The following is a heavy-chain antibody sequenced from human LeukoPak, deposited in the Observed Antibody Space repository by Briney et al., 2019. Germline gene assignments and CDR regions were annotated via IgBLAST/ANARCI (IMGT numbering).Heavy chain of an antibody. CDR3: AKDQAVPAAHYGMDV. V-gene: IGHV3-30*18. J-gene: IGHJ6*02. CDR2: VSYDEVYK. D-gene: IGHD2-2*01. Sequence: QTGGSLRLSCVASGFTFSNFGMHWVRQAPGKGLEWVAVVSYDEVYKYYADSVEGRFTVSRDNSKNTLYLQMNSLGAADTAVYYCAKDQAVPAAHYGMDVGGQGTTVTVSS. CDR1: GFTFSNFG.